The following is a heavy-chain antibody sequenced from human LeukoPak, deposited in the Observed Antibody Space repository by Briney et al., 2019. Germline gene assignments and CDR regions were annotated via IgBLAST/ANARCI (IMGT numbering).Heavy chain of an antibody. J-gene: IGHJ2*01. V-gene: IGHV4-59*08. CDR2: IFDSGTS. Sequence: SETLSLTCSVSGGSISGHSWGWIRQPPGKGPECIGYIFDSGTSNHNPALKSRVTTSVDTSQNQFSLTLTSVTAADTAVYYCARRVQLWSYWHFDLWGRGTLVTVSS. CDR1: GGSISGHS. CDR3: ARRVQLWSYWHFDL. D-gene: IGHD5-18*01.